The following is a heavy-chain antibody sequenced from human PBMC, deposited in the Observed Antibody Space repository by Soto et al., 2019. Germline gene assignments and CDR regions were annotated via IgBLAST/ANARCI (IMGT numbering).Heavy chain of an antibody. CDR2: ISSSSSYI. CDR1: GFTSSSYS. CDR3: ARDSDDSSGYFDY. D-gene: IGHD3-22*01. V-gene: IGHV3-21*01. Sequence: GGSLRPSCAASGFTSSSYSMNWVRPAPGKGLEWVSSISSSSSYIYYADSVKGRFTISRDNAKNSLYLQMNSLRAEDTAVYYCARDSDDSSGYFDYWGQGTVVTVSS. J-gene: IGHJ4*02.